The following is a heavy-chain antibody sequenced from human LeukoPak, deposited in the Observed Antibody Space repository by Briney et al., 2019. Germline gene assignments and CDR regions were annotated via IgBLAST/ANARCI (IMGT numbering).Heavy chain of an antibody. Sequence: KPSETLSLTCTVSGGSISSYYWGWIRQPPGKGLEWIGSIYYSGSTYYNPSLKSRVTISVDTSKNQFSLKLSSVTAADTAVYYCARAYNDYYYYYYMDVWGKGTTVTVSS. CDR2: IYYSGST. D-gene: IGHD1-1*01. V-gene: IGHV4-39*07. CDR1: GGSISSYY. J-gene: IGHJ6*03. CDR3: ARAYNDYYYYYYMDV.